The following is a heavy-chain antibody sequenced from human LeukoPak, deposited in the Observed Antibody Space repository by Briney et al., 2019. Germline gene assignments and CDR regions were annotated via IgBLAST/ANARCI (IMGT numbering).Heavy chain of an antibody. D-gene: IGHD6-13*01. Sequence: GGSLRLSCAASGFTFSDYYMSWIRQAPGKGLEWVSYISSGSSYTNYADSVKGRFTISRDNAKNSLYLQMNSLRAEDTAVYYCARGHIAAAGTFDYWGQGTLVTVSS. J-gene: IGHJ4*02. CDR2: ISSGSSYT. CDR3: ARGHIAAAGTFDY. V-gene: IGHV3-11*06. CDR1: GFTFSDYY.